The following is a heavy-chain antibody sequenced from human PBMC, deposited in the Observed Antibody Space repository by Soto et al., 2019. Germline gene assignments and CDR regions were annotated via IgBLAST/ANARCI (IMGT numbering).Heavy chain of an antibody. Sequence: QVQLVQSGAEVKKPGSSVKVSCKASGGAFNKFAITWVRQAPGQGLEWMGAIIPFFSTPTYAQRLQGRVTITADEPTSTSSRELSSLRSEHTAIYYCARDRVMRGNSYYYGMDVWGQGTTVTVSS. V-gene: IGHV1-69*12. J-gene: IGHJ6*02. CDR3: ARDRVMRGNSYYYGMDV. D-gene: IGHD3-10*01. CDR1: GGAFNKFA. CDR2: IIPFFSTP.